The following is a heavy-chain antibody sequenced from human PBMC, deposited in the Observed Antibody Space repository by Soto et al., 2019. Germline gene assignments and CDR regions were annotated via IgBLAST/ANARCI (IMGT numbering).Heavy chain of an antibody. Sequence: GGSLRLSCVASGCTFSSYSMNWVRQAPGKGLEWVSYISSSSSTIYYADYVKGRFTISRDNAKNSLYLQMNSLRDEDTAVYYCAREIMITFGGVIAPAYGMDVWGQGTTVTVSS. CDR2: ISSSSSTI. J-gene: IGHJ6*02. CDR3: AREIMITFGGVIAPAYGMDV. CDR1: GCTFSSYS. V-gene: IGHV3-48*02. D-gene: IGHD3-16*02.